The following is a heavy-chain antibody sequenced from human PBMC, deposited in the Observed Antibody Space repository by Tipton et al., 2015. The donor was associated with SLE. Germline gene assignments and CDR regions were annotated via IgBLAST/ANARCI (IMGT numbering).Heavy chain of an antibody. Sequence: SGFTYSGYAMHWVRQAPGKGLEWVAFIRADGSNKNYADSVKGRFTISRDNSKNTLYLQMNRLRVEDTAVYYCAGGTGAYFDHWGQGTLVTVSS. V-gene: IGHV3-30*02. CDR1: GFTYSGYA. CDR2: IRADGSNK. CDR3: AGGTGAYFDH. D-gene: IGHD3-16*01. J-gene: IGHJ4*02.